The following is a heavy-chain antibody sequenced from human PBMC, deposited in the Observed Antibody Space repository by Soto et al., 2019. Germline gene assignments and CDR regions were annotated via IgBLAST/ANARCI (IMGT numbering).Heavy chain of an antibody. CDR1: GYSFTSYW. D-gene: IGHD2-2*01. Sequence: EVQLVQSGAEVKKPGESLKISCKGSGYSFTSYWIGWVRQMSGKGLEWMGIIYPGDSDTRYSPSFQGQVTISADKSISTAYLQWSSLQASDTAMYYCTRGYCSSTSCYGGNAFDIWGQGTMVTVSS. V-gene: IGHV5-51*03. J-gene: IGHJ3*02. CDR2: IYPGDSDT. CDR3: TRGYCSSTSCYGGNAFDI.